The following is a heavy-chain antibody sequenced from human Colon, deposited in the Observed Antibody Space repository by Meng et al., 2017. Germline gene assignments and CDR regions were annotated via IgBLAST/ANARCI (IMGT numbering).Heavy chain of an antibody. CDR2: IYYSGST. Sequence: HLQWSGPDLVKPSQPLSLTCTVSGGSISSGGYYWSWIRQHPGKGLEWIGYIYYSGSTYYNPSLKSRVTISVDTSKNQFSLKLSSMTAADTAVYYCARGVDWAKSGNFWGQGTLVTVAS. CDR3: ARGVDWAKSGNF. CDR1: GGSISSGGYY. J-gene: IGHJ4*02. V-gene: IGHV4-31*03. D-gene: IGHD3-9*01.